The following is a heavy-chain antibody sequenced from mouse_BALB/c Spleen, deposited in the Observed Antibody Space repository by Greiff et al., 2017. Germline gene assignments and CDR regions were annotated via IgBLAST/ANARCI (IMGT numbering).Heavy chain of an antibody. CDR3: ARGYGSRGGAMDY. J-gene: IGHJ4*01. Sequence: VQLQQSGAELMQPGASVKISCKATGYTFSSYWIEWVKQRPGHGLEWIGEILPGSGSTNYNEKFKGKATFTADTSSNTAYMQLSSLTSEDSAVYYCARGYGSRGGAMDYWGQGTSVTVSS. D-gene: IGHD1-1*01. CDR1: GYTFSSYW. CDR2: ILPGSGST. V-gene: IGHV1-9*01.